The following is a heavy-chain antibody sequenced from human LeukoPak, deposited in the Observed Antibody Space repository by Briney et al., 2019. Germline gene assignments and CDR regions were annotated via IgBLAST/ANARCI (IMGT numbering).Heavy chain of an antibody. Sequence: GGSLRLSCAASGFTFSDYYMSWIRQAPGKGLEWVSDISSSGSTIYYADSVKGRFTISRDNAKNSLYLQMNSLRAEDTAVYYCAREESEVTTYVGGNYYYYGMDVWGQGTTVTVSS. V-gene: IGHV3-11*01. D-gene: IGHD4-17*01. CDR3: AREESEVTTYVGGNYYYYGMDV. CDR2: ISSSGSTI. J-gene: IGHJ6*02. CDR1: GFTFSDYY.